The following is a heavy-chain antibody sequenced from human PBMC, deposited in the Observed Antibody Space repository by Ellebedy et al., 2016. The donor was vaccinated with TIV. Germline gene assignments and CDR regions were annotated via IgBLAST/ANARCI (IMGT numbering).Heavy chain of an antibody. D-gene: IGHD3-22*01. V-gene: IGHV3-72*01. J-gene: IGHJ2*01. CDR1: GFTFSDHY. CDR2: IRSKAYGGTT. CDR3: ARDQLGYYDSSGQHYWYFDL. Sequence: PGGSLRLSCAASGFTFSDHYMDWVRQAPGKGLEWVGFIRSKAYGGTTEYAASVKGRFTISRDDSKNSLYLQMNSLKTEDTAVYYCARDQLGYYDSSGQHYWYFDLWGRGTLVTVSS.